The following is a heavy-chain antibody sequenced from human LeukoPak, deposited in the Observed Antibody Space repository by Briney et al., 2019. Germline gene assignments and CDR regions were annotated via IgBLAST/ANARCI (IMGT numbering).Heavy chain of an antibody. V-gene: IGHV4-39*07. J-gene: IGHJ3*02. CDR1: GGSISSSSYY. CDR2: IYYSGST. Sequence: SETLSLTCTVSGGSISSSSYYWGWIRQPPGKGLEWLGSIYYSGSTYYNPSLKSRVTISVDTSKNQFSLKLSSVTAAETALYYCAKTLRYFDWFNKVYDAFDIWGQGTMVTVSS. D-gene: IGHD3-9*01. CDR3: AKTLRYFDWFNKVYDAFDI.